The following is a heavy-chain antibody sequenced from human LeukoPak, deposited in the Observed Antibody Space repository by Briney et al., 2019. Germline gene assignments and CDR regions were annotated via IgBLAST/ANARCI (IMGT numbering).Heavy chain of an antibody. Sequence: GGSLRLSCTASGFIFSNYEMNWVRQAPGKGLEWVSLISGDGGSTYYADSVKGRFTISRDNSKNSLYLQMNSLRTEDTALYYCAKDIGLVGVDYWGQGTLVTVSS. J-gene: IGHJ4*02. CDR2: ISGDGGST. V-gene: IGHV3-43*02. CDR1: GFIFSNYE. D-gene: IGHD2-15*01. CDR3: AKDIGLVGVDY.